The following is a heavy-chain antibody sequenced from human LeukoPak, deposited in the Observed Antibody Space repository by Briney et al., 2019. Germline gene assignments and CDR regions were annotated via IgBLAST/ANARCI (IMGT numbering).Heavy chain of an antibody. V-gene: IGHV3-74*01. Sequence: GGSLRLSCAASGFTFSSYWMHWVRQAPGKGLVWVSRINSDGSSTYYVDSVKGRFTISRDNSKNTLYLQMNSLRAEDTAKYYCTKDYCGKFCSAVWGQGTTVTVSS. CDR1: GFTFSSYW. CDR2: INSDGSST. J-gene: IGHJ6*02. CDR3: TKDYCGKFCSAV. D-gene: IGHD3-9*01.